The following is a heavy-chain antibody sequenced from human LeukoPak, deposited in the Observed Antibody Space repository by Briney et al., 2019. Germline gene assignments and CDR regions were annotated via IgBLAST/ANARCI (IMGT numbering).Heavy chain of an antibody. CDR1: GFTFSSYA. J-gene: IGHJ4*02. D-gene: IGHD3-22*01. CDR3: AKRVPDYYDSSGFPLIDY. CDR2: ISGSGGST. V-gene: IGHV3-23*01. Sequence: GGSLRLSCAASGFTFSSYAMSWVRQAPGEGVEWVSAISGSGGSTYYADSVKGRFTISRDNSKNTLYLQMNSLRAEDTAVYYCAKRVPDYYDSSGFPLIDYWGQGTLVTVSS.